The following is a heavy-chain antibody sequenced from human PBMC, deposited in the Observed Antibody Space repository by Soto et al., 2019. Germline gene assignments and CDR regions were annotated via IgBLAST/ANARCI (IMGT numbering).Heavy chain of an antibody. D-gene: IGHD2-2*01. CDR2: ISPYNGNT. V-gene: IGHV1-18*01. CDR1: GYSFISYG. CDR3: VRDRCSSLPCNRQQYYYFDT. J-gene: IGHJ5*02. Sequence: QVQLVQSGAEVKKPGASVKVSCKASGYSFISYGISWVRQAPGQGPEWMGWISPYNGNTKYEEKLQGRVTMTTDTSTSTAYMELKSLRSGDTAVYYCVRDRCSSLPCNRQQYYYFDTWGQGTLVTVSS.